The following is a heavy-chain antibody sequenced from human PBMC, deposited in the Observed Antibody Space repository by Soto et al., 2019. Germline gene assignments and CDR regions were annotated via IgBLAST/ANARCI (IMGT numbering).Heavy chain of an antibody. D-gene: IGHD2-21*02. CDR1: GYSFTSYW. J-gene: IGHJ3*02. CDR2: IYPGDSDT. Sequence: EVQLVQSGAEVKKPGESLKISCKGSGYSFTSYWIGWVRQMPGKGLEWMGIIYPGDSDTRYSPSFQGQVTISADKSXXXXXLQXXXXXXXXXXXXYCARRVTSMGYDAFDIWGQGTMVTVSS. CDR3: ARRVTSMGYDAFDI. V-gene: IGHV5-51*03.